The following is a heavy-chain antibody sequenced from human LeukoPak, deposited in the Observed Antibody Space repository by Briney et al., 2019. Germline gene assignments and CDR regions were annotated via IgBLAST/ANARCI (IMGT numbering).Heavy chain of an antibody. J-gene: IGHJ5*02. V-gene: IGHV4-39*07. CDR2: IYYSGST. CDR1: GGSISSSSYY. Sequence: SETLSLTCTVSGGSISSSSYYWGWIRQPPGKGLEWIGSIYYSGSTYYNPSLKSRVTISVDTSKNQFSLKLSSVTAADTAVYYCARDRSEGYYGSGRWSPNWFDPWGQGTLVTVSS. D-gene: IGHD3-10*01. CDR3: ARDRSEGYYGSGRWSPNWFDP.